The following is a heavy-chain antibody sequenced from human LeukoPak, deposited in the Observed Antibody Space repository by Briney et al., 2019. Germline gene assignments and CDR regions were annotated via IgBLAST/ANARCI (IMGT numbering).Heavy chain of an antibody. D-gene: IGHD3-3*01. CDR2: ISSSSSTI. CDR3: ARDGGPYYDFWSGYSGYFDY. V-gene: IGHV3-48*01. CDR1: GFTFSSYS. J-gene: IGHJ4*02. Sequence: PGGSLRLPCAASGFTFSSYSMNWVRQAPGKGLEWVSYISSSSSTIYYADSVKGRFTISRDNAKNSLYLQMNSLRAEDTAVYYCARDGGPYYDFWSGYSGYFDYWGQGTLVTVSS.